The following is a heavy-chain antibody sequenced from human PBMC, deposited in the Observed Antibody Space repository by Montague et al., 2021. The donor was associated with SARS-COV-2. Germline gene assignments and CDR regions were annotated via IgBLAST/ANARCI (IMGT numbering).Heavy chain of an antibody. CDR1: GFTFSNYA. D-gene: IGHD3-3*01. J-gene: IGHJ4*02. CDR2: IYSGGSST. Sequence: SLRLSCAASGFTFSNYAMSWVRQAPGKGLEWVSLIYSGGSSTYYADSVKGRFTISRDNSKNTLYLQMNSLRAEDTAVYYCAKDPHYDFWGGYYVHYWGQGTLVTVSS. CDR3: AKDPHYDFWGGYYVHY. V-gene: IGHV3-23*03.